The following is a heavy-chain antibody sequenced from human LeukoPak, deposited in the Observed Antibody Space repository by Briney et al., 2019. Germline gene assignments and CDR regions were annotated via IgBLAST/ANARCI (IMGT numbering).Heavy chain of an antibody. Sequence: PSETLSLTCTVSGDSISSGDYYWSWIRQPPGKDLEWIGYIYYSGSTYYNPSLKSRVTISVDTSKSQFSLKLSSVTAADTAIYYCVRADPGENEYGEHWGQGTLVTVSS. V-gene: IGHV4-30-4*01. CDR3: VRADPGENEYGEH. CDR1: GDSISSGDYY. J-gene: IGHJ4*02. CDR2: IYYSGST. D-gene: IGHD4-17*01.